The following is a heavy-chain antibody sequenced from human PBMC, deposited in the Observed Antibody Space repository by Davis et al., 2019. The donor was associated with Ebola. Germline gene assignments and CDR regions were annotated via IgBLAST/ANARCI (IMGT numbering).Heavy chain of an antibody. Sequence: GESLKISCAASGFTFNTYTMNWVRQAPGKGLEWVSGISGSGGRTDYADSVKGRFTISRDNSKNRLSLQMDSLRADDTAVYYCAKSFLITGSHMSEFRGVDYWGQGTVVTVSS. J-gene: IGHJ4*02. CDR3: AKSFLITGSHMSEFRGVDY. D-gene: IGHD2-8*02. CDR2: ISGSGGRT. V-gene: IGHV3-23*01. CDR1: GFTFNTYT.